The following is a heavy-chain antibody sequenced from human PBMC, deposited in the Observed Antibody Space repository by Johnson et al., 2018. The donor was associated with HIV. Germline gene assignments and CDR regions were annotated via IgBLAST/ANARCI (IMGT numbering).Heavy chain of an antibody. D-gene: IGHD3-16*01. CDR3: ARGRGGDAIAFDI. CDR1: GFTFSSYG. CDR2: ISYDGSNK. Sequence: QMQLVESGGGVVQPGRSMRLSCAASGFTFSSYGMHWVRQAPGKGLEWVAVISYDGSNKYYADSVKGRFTISRDNSKNTLYLQMNSLRVEDTALYYCARGRGGDAIAFDIWGQGTMVTVSS. V-gene: IGHV3-30*19. J-gene: IGHJ3*02.